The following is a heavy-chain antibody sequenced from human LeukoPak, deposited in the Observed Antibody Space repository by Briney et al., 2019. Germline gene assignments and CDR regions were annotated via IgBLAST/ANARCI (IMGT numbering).Heavy chain of an antibody. J-gene: IGHJ4*02. CDR2: ISSSGSTI. CDR1: GFTFSSYE. CDR3: ARDLGYYYDSSGPDY. V-gene: IGHV3-48*03. Sequence: GGSLRLSCAASGFTFSSYEMNWVRQAPGKGLEGVSYISSSGSTIYYADSVKGRFTNSRDNAKNSLYLQMNSLRAEDTAVYYCARDLGYYYDSSGPDYWGQGTLVTVSS. D-gene: IGHD3-22*01.